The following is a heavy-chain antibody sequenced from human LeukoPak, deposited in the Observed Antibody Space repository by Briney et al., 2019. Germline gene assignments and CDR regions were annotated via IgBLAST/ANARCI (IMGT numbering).Heavy chain of an antibody. CDR3: ARGRSDYYDSSGYMGD. D-gene: IGHD3-22*01. J-gene: IGHJ4*02. V-gene: IGHV4-4*07. Sequence: SETLSLTCTVSGGSISNSYWSWIRQPAGKGLEWIGRIYTSGSTNYNPSLKSRVTMSVDTSKNQFSLKLNSVTAADTAVYYCARGRSDYYDSSGYMGDWGQGTLVTVSS. CDR1: GGSISNSY. CDR2: IYTSGST.